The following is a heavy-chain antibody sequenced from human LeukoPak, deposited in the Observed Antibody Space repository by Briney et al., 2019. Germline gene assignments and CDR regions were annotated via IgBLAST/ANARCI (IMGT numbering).Heavy chain of an antibody. Sequence: GSSVKVSFKASGGTFSSYAISWVRQAPGQGLEWMGGIIPIFGTANYAQKFQGRVTITADESTSTAYMELSSLRSEDTAVYYCARDKYYGSGSYYLFDYWGQGTLVTVSS. V-gene: IGHV1-69*01. D-gene: IGHD3-10*01. J-gene: IGHJ4*02. CDR3: ARDKYYGSGSYYLFDY. CDR2: IIPIFGTA. CDR1: GGTFSSYA.